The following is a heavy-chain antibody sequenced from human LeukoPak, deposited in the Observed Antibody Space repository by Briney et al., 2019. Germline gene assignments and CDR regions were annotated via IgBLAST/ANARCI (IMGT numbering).Heavy chain of an antibody. V-gene: IGHV3-23*01. D-gene: IGHD3-22*01. CDR3: AKSDDSSGYYYGIVY. J-gene: IGHJ4*02. Sequence: PGGSLRLSCAASGFTFSSYAMNWVRQAPGKGLEWVSAISGSGGSTYYADSVKGRFTISRDNSKNTLYLQMNSLRAEDTAVYNYAKSDDSSGYYYGIVYWGQGTLVTVSS. CDR1: GFTFSSYA. CDR2: ISGSGGST.